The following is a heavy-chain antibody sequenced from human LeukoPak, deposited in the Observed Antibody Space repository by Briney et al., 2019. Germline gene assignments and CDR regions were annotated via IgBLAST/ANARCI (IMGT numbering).Heavy chain of an antibody. D-gene: IGHD5-18*01. CDR3: AKDWGYTTMVSYYFDY. CDR1: GFTFSGYG. Sequence: GRSLRLSXAASGFTFSGYGMHWVRQAPDKGLEWVAVIWYDGNNKYYADSVKGRFTISRDNSKNTLYLQMNSLRVEDTAVYYCAKDWGYTTMVSYYFDYWGQGALVTVSS. V-gene: IGHV3-33*06. CDR2: IWYDGNNK. J-gene: IGHJ4*02.